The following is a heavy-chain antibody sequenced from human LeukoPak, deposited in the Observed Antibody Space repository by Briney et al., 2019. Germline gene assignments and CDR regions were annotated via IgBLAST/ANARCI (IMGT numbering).Heavy chain of an antibody. CDR2: MNPNSGNT. V-gene: IGHV1-8*01. Sequence: ASVKVSCKASGYTFTSYDINWVRQATGQGLEWMGWMNPNSGNTGYAQKFQGRVIMTRNTSTSTAYMELSSLRSEDTAVYYCARGPYVWGSYRPRSYYFDYWGQGTLVTVSS. CDR3: ARGPYVWGSYRPRSYYFDY. J-gene: IGHJ4*02. CDR1: GYTFTSYD. D-gene: IGHD3-16*02.